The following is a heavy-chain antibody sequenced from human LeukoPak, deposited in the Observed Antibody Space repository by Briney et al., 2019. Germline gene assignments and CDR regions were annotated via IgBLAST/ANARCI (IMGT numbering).Heavy chain of an antibody. CDR3: VRDVPSGLFDY. CDR2: IKQDGSEK. D-gene: IGHD3-10*01. V-gene: IGHV3-7*01. Sequence: GGSLRLSCAASGFTFSSYWMSWVRQAPGKGLEWVANIKQDGSEKNYVDSVKGRFTISRDNSKNTLYLQMNSLRAEDTAVYYCVRDVPSGLFDYWGQGTLVTVSS. J-gene: IGHJ4*02. CDR1: GFTFSSYW.